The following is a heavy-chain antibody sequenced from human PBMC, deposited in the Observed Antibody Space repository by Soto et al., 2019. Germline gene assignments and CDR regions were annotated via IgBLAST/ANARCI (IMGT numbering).Heavy chain of an antibody. Sequence: SETLSLTCTVSGGSISSGGYYWSWIRQHPGKGLEWIGYIYYSGSTYYNPSLKSRVTISVDTSKNQFSLKLSSVTAADTAVYYCTYSSGWYVFDYWGQGTLVTVSS. J-gene: IGHJ4*02. CDR1: GGSISSGGYY. D-gene: IGHD6-19*01. CDR3: TYSSGWYVFDY. V-gene: IGHV4-31*03. CDR2: IYYSGST.